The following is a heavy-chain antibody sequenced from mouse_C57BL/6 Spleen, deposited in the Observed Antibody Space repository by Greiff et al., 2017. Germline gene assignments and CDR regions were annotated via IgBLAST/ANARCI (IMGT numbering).Heavy chain of an antibody. CDR3: AKPEAYYINSAWFAY. CDR2: IWGDGST. J-gene: IGHJ3*01. Sequence: QVQLKESGPGLVAPSQSLSITCTVSGFSLTSYGVSWVRQPPGKGLEWLGVIWGDGSTNYHSDPISRLSIIKDNSKSQVFLKLNSLQTDDTATYYCAKPEAYYINSAWFAYWGQGTLVTVSA. V-gene: IGHV2-3*01. D-gene: IGHD2-12*01. CDR1: GFSLTSYG.